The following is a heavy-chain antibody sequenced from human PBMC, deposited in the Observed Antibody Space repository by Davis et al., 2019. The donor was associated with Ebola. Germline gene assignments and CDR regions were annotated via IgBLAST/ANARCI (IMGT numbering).Heavy chain of an antibody. CDR3: AKEVLPHHPAFDP. D-gene: IGHD2/OR15-2a*01. V-gene: IGHV4-59*01. CDR1: GGSISSYY. CDR2: IYYSGST. J-gene: IGHJ5*02. Sequence: SETLSLTCTVSGGSISSYYWSWIRQPPGKGLEWIGYIYYSGSTNYNPSLKSRVTISVDTSKNQFSLKLSSVTAADTAVYYCAKEVLPHHPAFDPWGQGTLVTVSS.